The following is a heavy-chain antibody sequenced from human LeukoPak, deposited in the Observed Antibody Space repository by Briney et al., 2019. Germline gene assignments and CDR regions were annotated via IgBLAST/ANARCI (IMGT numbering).Heavy chain of an antibody. CDR1: GYTFTSYD. J-gene: IGHJ4*02. D-gene: IGHD5-18*01. Sequence: ASVKVSCTASGYTFTSYDIKWVRQATGQGREWMGWMNPNSGNTGYAQKFQGRVTMTRKTSISTAYMELSSLRSEDTAVYYCARGRGYSYAHSYYFDYWGQGTLVTVSS. CDR3: ARGRGYSYAHSYYFDY. V-gene: IGHV1-8*01. CDR2: MNPNSGNT.